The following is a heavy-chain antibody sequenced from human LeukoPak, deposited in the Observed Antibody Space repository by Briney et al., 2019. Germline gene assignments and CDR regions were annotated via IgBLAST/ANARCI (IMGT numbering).Heavy chain of an antibody. D-gene: IGHD3-10*01. CDR3: ARFGTALEFDY. V-gene: IGHV3-33*01. CDR2: IWYDGSNK. CDR1: GFTFSSYG. Sequence: PGRSLRLSCAASGFTFSSYGMHWVRQAPGKGLEWVAVIWYDGSNKYYADSVKGRFTISRDNSKNTLYLQMNSLRAEDTAVYYCARFGTALEFDYWGQGTLVTVSS. J-gene: IGHJ4*02.